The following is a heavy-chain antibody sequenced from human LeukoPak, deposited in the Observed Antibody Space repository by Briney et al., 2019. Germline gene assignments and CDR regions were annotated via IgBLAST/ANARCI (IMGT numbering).Heavy chain of an antibody. Sequence: KPSETLSLTCTVSGDSISSYYWSWIRQPPGKGLEWIGYIFYSGTTNYNPSLKSRVTISVDMSKNQFSLRLSSVTAADTAVYYCARDPHSSGWQNWFDPWGQGTLVTVSS. J-gene: IGHJ5*02. CDR2: IFYSGTT. CDR3: ARDPHSSGWQNWFDP. CDR1: GDSISSYY. V-gene: IGHV4-59*01. D-gene: IGHD6-25*01.